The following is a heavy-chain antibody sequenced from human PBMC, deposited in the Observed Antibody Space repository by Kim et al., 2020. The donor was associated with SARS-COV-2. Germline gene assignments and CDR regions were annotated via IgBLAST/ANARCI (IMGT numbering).Heavy chain of an antibody. CDR1: GGSISSSSYY. CDR3: ARVPISYSSSPPT. J-gene: IGHJ5*02. Sequence: SETLSLTCTVSGGSISSSSYYWGWIRQPPGKGLEWIGSIYYSGSTYYNPSLKSRVTISVDTSKNQFSLKLSSVTAADTAVYYCARVPISYSSSPPTWGQGTLVTVSS. D-gene: IGHD6-13*01. CDR2: IYYSGST. V-gene: IGHV4-39*01.